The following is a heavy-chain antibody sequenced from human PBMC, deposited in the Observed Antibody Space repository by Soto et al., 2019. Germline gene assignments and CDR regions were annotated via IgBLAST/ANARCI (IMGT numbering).Heavy chain of an antibody. D-gene: IGHD2-15*01. V-gene: IGHV4-39*01. CDR1: GGSISSSSYY. CDR2: IYYSGST. Sequence: QLQLQESGPGLVKPSETLSLTCTVSGGSISSSSYYWGWIRQPPGNGLEWIGSIYYSGSTYYNPYLQRQTTRFVDTSPNQFSLKLSSVTAADTAVYYCARRRVLGYCSGGSCFAFDYWGQGTLVTVSS. CDR3: ARRRVLGYCSGGSCFAFDY. J-gene: IGHJ4*02.